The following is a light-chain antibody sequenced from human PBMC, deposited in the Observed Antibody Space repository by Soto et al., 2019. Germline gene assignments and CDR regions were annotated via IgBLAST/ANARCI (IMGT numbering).Light chain of an antibody. J-gene: IGKJ4*02. CDR1: RGVSKY. CDR3: QQYHTWPLT. CDR2: GAS. V-gene: IGKV3-15*01. Sequence: IVTMHSPASQSAAPGERATVSFRGSRGVSKYLAWYQQRPGQAPRLLISGASTRATGIPARFSGSGSGTEFTLTISSLQSEDCAIYYCQQYHTWPLTFGGGTKVDIK.